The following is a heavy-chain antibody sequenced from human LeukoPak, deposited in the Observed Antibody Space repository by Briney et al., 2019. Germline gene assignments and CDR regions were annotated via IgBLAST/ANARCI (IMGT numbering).Heavy chain of an antibody. CDR3: ARQFRRMAVDY. V-gene: IGHV4-39*01. Sequence: SETLSLTCTVSGGSISSSSYYWGWIRQPTGKGLEWIGSIYYSGSTYYNPSLKSRVTISVDTSKNQFSLKLSSVTAADTAVYYCARQFRRMAVDYWGQGTLVTVSS. J-gene: IGHJ4*02. CDR1: GGSISSSSYY. D-gene: IGHD2-8*01. CDR2: IYYSGST.